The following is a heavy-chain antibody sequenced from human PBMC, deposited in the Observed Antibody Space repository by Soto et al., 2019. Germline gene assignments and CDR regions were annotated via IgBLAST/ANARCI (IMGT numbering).Heavy chain of an antibody. CDR2: ISSSSSTI. CDR3: ARGEGSLGPAPPLYYYYYYGMDV. J-gene: IGHJ6*02. V-gene: IGHV3-48*02. CDR1: GFTFSSYS. Sequence: GGSLRLSCADSGFTFSSYSMNWVRQAPGKGLEWVSYISSSSSTIYYADSVKGRFTISRDNAKNSLYLQMNSLRDEGTAVYYCARGEGSLGPAPPLYYYYYYGMDVWGQGTTVTVSS.